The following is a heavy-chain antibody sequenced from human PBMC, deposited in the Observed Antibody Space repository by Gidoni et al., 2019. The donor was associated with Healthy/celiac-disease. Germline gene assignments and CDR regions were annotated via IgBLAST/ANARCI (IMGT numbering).Heavy chain of an antibody. CDR3: TRDDTSWSGPLYGMDV. D-gene: IGHD3-3*01. CDR2: IRSKAYGGTT. V-gene: IGHV3-49*02. J-gene: IGHJ6*02. Sequence: QAPGKGLEWVGFIRSKAYGGTTEYAASVKGRFTISRDDSKSIAYLQMNSLKTEDTAVYYCTRDDTSWSGPLYGMDVWGQGTTVTVSS.